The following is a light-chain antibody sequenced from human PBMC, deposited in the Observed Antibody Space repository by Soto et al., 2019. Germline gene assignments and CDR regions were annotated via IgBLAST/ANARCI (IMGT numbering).Light chain of an antibody. J-gene: IGKJ3*01. CDR2: GAS. CDR3: QQYGTSPFT. CDR1: HCVTSNY. Sequence: EIVLTQSPGTLSLSPGERATLSCIASHCVTSNYLAWYQQRPGQAPRLLIYGASSRATGIPDRFSGSGSGTDFTLTISRLEPEDFAVYYCQQYGTSPFTFGPGTKVDIK. V-gene: IGKV3-20*01.